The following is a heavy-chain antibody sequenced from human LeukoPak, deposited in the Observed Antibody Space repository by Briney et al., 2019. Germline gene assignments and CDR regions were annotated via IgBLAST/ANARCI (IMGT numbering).Heavy chain of an antibody. CDR1: GYSLSNGYY. J-gene: IGHJ6*03. CDR3: ARQHDSYYYYYIDV. V-gene: IGHV4-38-2*01. CDR2: LYRSDSA. Sequence: SETLSLTCAVSGYSLSNGYYWVWIRQPPGRGLEWIGSLYRSDSAYYNTSLRSRVSMSVDTSKNQFSLTLSFVTAADTAVYYCARQHDSYYYYYIDVWGSGTTVTVSS.